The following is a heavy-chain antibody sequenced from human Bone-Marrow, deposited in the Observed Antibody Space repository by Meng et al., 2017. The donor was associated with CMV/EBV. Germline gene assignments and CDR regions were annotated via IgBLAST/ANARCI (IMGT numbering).Heavy chain of an antibody. CDR1: GGPFSSYA. Sequence: HVQLVQDWGEVKKRGSSVQASCKALGGPFSSYAISWVRQAPGQGLDWMGGIIPIFGTANYAQKFQGRVTITAAESTSTAYMELSSLRSEDTAVYYCARALGDIGLEYWGQGTLVTVSS. V-gene: IGHV1-69*12. D-gene: IGHD5-12*01. CDR2: IIPIFGTA. CDR3: ARALGDIGLEY. J-gene: IGHJ4*02.